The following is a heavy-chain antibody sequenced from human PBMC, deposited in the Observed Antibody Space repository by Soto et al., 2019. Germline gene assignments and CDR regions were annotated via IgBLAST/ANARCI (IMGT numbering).Heavy chain of an antibody. CDR2: IRAKSNKYAT. CDR3: NSGSYYSSI. J-gene: IGHJ4*02. V-gene: IGHV3-73*01. Sequence: GGSLRLSCAASGFSFSVSAIHWVRQASGKGLEWVGGIRAKSNKYATLYAESLKGRFTISRDDSQSTAYLEMNSLKTEDTAVYYCNSGSYYSSIWGQGTLVTVSS. D-gene: IGHD1-26*01. CDR1: GFSFSVSA.